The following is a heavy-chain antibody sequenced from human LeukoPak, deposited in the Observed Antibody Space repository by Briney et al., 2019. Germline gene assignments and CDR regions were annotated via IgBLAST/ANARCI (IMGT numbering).Heavy chain of an antibody. Sequence: GGSLRLSCAASGFTFSNAWMSWVRQAPGKGLEWVGRIKSKTDGGTTDYAAPVKGRFTISRDDSKNTLYLQMNSLKTEDTAVYYCTTSRYAYYYDSSGYRFDYWGQGTLVTVSS. J-gene: IGHJ4*02. CDR1: GFTFSNAW. CDR3: TTSRYAYYYDSSGYRFDY. V-gene: IGHV3-15*01. CDR2: IKSKTDGGTT. D-gene: IGHD3-22*01.